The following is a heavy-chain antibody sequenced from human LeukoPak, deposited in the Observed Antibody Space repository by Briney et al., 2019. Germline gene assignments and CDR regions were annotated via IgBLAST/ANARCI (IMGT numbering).Heavy chain of an antibody. Sequence: GGSLRLSCAASGFTFDDYAMHWVRQAPGKGLEWVSGISWNSGSIGYADSVKGRFTISRDNAKKSLYLQMNSLRVEDTALYNCAKDYCSITSCYCDSWGQGTLVTVSS. CDR1: GFTFDDYA. D-gene: IGHD2-2*01. CDR3: AKDYCSITSCYCDS. V-gene: IGHV3-9*01. CDR2: ISWNSGSI. J-gene: IGHJ5*01.